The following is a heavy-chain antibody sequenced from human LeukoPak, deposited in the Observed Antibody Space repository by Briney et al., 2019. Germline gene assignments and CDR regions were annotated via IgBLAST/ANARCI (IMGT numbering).Heavy chain of an antibody. D-gene: IGHD3/OR15-3a*01. J-gene: IGHJ4*02. V-gene: IGHV3-30-3*01. Sequence: GGSLRLSCAAFGFTSSSYAMHWVRQAPGKGLEWVAVVSFDGDNKYYADSVKDRFTISRDNSQNTRYLQLNSLRAEDTAVYYCARDWTLNYWGQGTLVTVSS. CDR3: ARDWTLNY. CDR1: GFTSSSYA. CDR2: VSFDGDNK.